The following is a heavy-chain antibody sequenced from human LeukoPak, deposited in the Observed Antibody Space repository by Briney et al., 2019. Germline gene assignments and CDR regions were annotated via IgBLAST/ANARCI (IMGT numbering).Heavy chain of an antibody. Sequence: GGSLRLSCAASGFTFSSYWMHWVRQAPGKGLVWVSRINSVGSSTSYADSVKGRFTVSRDNAKNTLYLQMNSLRAEDTAVYYCARDQRGYDFLAHDFYYYGMDVWGQGTTVTVSS. CDR1: GFTFSSYW. J-gene: IGHJ6*02. D-gene: IGHD5-12*01. CDR2: INSVGSST. V-gene: IGHV3-74*01. CDR3: ARDQRGYDFLAHDFYYYGMDV.